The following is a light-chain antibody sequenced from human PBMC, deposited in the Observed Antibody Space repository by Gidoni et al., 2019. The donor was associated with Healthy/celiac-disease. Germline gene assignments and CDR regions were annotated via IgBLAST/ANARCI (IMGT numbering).Light chain of an antibody. CDR3: LQDYNYPPT. J-gene: IGKJ3*01. CDR2: AAS. Sequence: AIQMTQSPSSLSASVGDRVTITCRASQGSRNDLGWYQQQPGTAPKLLIYAASSLQSGVPSRFSGSGSGTDVTLTISSLQPEDFATYYCLQDYNYPPTFGPGTKVEIK. CDR1: QGSRND. V-gene: IGKV1-6*01.